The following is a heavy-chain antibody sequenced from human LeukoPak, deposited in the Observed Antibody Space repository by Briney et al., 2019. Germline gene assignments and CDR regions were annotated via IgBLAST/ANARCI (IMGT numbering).Heavy chain of an antibody. Sequence: GSLRLSCAASGFTFTTYAMSWVRQAPGKGLEWVSAISGRGGTTYYADSVKGRFTISRDNSKNTVSLQMNSLRAEDTAVYYCAKAPSVTARPFDYWGQGTLVTVSS. D-gene: IGHD6-6*01. V-gene: IGHV3-23*01. CDR2: ISGRGGTT. CDR3: AKAPSVTARPFDY. J-gene: IGHJ4*02. CDR1: GFTFTTYA.